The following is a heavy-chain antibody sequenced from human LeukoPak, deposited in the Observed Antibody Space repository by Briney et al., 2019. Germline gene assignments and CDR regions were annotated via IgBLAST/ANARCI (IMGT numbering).Heavy chain of an antibody. V-gene: IGHV3-72*01. CDR1: GFTSSDHY. CDR3: ARVSVGATYHFDY. Sequence: GGSLRLSCAASGFTSSDHYMDWVRQAPGEGLEWVGRTRNKANSYTTYYAASVRGRFIISRDGSKNSLYLQMTSLKTEDTAVYYCARVSVGATYHFDYWGQGTLVTVSS. J-gene: IGHJ4*02. D-gene: IGHD1-26*01. CDR2: TRNKANSYTT.